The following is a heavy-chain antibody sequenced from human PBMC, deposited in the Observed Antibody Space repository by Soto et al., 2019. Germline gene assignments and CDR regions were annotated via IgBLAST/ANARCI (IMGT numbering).Heavy chain of an antibody. CDR3: AKGYYLYYFDY. D-gene: IGHD3-16*01. Sequence: GGSLGSSCAASGFAFSSFALSWVPQAPGKGLEWVSAISGSGGSTYYADSVKGRFTISRDNSKNTLYLQMNSLRAEDTAVYYCAKGYYLYYFDYWGQGTLVTVSS. CDR1: GFAFSSFA. V-gene: IGHV3-23*01. J-gene: IGHJ4*02. CDR2: ISGSGGST.